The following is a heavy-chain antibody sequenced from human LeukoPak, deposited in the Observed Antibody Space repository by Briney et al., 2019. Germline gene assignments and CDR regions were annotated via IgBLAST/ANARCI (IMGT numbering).Heavy chain of an antibody. J-gene: IGHJ4*02. V-gene: IGHV3-23*01. CDR3: ARHLNYYLDY. Sequence: GGSLRLSCAASGFTFSIYAMSWVRQAPGKGLEWVSAISGSGGTAYYADSVKGRFTISRDNSKNTLYLQMNSLRAEDTAVYYCARHLNYYLDYWGQGTLVTVSS. CDR1: GFTFSIYA. D-gene: IGHD3-10*01. CDR2: ISGSGGTA.